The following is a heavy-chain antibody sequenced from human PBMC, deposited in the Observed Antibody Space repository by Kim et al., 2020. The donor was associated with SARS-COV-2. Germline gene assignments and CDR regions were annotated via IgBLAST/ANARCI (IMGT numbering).Heavy chain of an antibody. D-gene: IGHD3-10*01. J-gene: IGHJ1*01. CDR2: INPSGRT. V-gene: IGHV4-34*01. CDR1: GGSFSGYY. CDR3: ARRLSNTSGWGSHYCDL. Sequence: SETLSLTCAVYGGSFSGYYWSWIRQPPGKGLEWIGEINPSGRTNYNPSLKSRVTISVDTSKNQFSLKLTSVTAADTAVYYCARRLSNTSGWGSHYCDLWGQGTRVTASS.